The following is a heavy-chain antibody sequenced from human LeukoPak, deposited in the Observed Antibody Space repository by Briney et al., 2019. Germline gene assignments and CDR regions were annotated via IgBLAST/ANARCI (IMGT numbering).Heavy chain of an antibody. CDR3: ARVLWPDYYYYYMDV. D-gene: IGHD2-21*01. CDR1: GGSISSGSYY. J-gene: IGHJ6*03. CDR2: IYTSGST. Sequence: SETLSLTCTVSGGSISSGSYYWSWIRQPAGKGLEWIGRIYTSGSTNYNPSLKSRVTISVDTSKNQFSLKLSSVTAADTAVYYCARVLWPDYYYYYMDVWGKGTTATVSS. V-gene: IGHV4-61*02.